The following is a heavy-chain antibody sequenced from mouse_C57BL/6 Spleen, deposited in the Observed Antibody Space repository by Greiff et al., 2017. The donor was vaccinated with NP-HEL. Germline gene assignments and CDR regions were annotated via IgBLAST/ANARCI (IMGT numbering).Heavy chain of an antibody. CDR1: GYTFTDYE. J-gene: IGHJ4*01. CDR2: IDPETGGT. CDR3: TKFLYYYGSSYGDY. V-gene: IGHV1-15*01. D-gene: IGHD1-1*01. Sequence: VQLQQSGAELVRPGASVTLSCKASGYTFTDYEMHWVKQTPVHGLEWIGAIDPETGGTAYNQKFKGKAILTADKSSSTAYMELRSLTSEDSAVYYCTKFLYYYGSSYGDYWGQGTSVTVSS.